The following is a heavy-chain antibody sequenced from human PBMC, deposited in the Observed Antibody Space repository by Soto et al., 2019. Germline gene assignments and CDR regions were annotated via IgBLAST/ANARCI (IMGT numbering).Heavy chain of an antibody. J-gene: IGHJ4*02. Sequence: QVQLVESGGGVVQPGRSLRLSCAASGFPFSSYGMHWVREAPGKGLEWVAVISYDGSNNYYADSVKGRFTISRDNSASTLYLQMNSLRPEDTALYYCVGGQYYFDSRGQGTLVTVSP. D-gene: IGHD3-10*01. CDR1: GFPFSSYG. V-gene: IGHV3-30*03. CDR3: VGGQYYFDS. CDR2: ISYDGSNN.